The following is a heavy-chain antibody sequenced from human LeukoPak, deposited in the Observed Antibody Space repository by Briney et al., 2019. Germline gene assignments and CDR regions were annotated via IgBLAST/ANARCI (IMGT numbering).Heavy chain of an antibody. CDR1: GFTFRTHG. D-gene: IGHD6-6*01. Sequence: GGSLRLSCAVSGFTFRTHGMHWVRQAPGKGLEWVAFISYDGGNIYYADSVKGRFTASRDNSKNTLYLQMNSLRAEDTAVYYCGKGGSSSVLYIDFWGQGTLVTVSS. J-gene: IGHJ4*02. CDR2: ISYDGGNI. V-gene: IGHV3-30*18. CDR3: GKGGSSSVLYIDF.